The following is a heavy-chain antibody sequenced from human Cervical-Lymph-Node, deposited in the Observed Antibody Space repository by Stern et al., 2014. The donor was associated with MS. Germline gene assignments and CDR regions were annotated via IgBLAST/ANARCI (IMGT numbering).Heavy chain of an antibody. Sequence: QVQLQESGPGLVKPSQTLSLTCTVSGDSISNGDHHLIRQPPGKGLERIGCIYDSGRTYYHPSLKSRITISLDTSRNQCSLKLTSVTAADTAVYYCARSRGPPVTMIDLPDYWGQGTLVTVSS. CDR1: GDSISNGDHH. V-gene: IGHV4-30-4*01. J-gene: IGHJ4*02. CDR3: ARSRGPPVTMIDLPDY. D-gene: IGHD3-22*01. CDR2: IYDSGRT.